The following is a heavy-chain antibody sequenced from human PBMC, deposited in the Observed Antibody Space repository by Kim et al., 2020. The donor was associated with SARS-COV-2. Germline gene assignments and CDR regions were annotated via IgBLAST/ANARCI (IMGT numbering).Heavy chain of an antibody. V-gene: IGHV1-18*01. CDR1: GYTFTSYG. D-gene: IGHD3-10*01. Sequence: ASVKVSCKASGYTFTSYGISWVRQAPGQGLEWMGWISAYNGNTNYAQKLQGRVTMTTDTSTSTAYMELRSLRSDDTAVYYCARDDRFSMVRGVIARPYYYYGMDVWGQGTTVTVSS. CDR3: ARDDRFSMVRGVIARPYYYYGMDV. J-gene: IGHJ6*02. CDR2: ISAYNGNT.